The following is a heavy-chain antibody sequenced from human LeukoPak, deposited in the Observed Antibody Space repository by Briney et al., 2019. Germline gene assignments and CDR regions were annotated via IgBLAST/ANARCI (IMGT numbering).Heavy chain of an antibody. J-gene: IGHJ4*02. V-gene: IGHV3-74*01. CDR3: VRDLILVWTPGDDFDF. CDR2: INEDETTI. CDR1: GFAFSAYW. Sequence: GWSLRFSCAASGFAFSAYWMHWVRQAPGKGLEGVSRINEDETTITYADSVKGRFIISRDNSKKSLYLQMNNLRAEDTAVYYCVRDLILVWTPGDDFDFWGQGTLVIVSS. D-gene: IGHD3-16*01.